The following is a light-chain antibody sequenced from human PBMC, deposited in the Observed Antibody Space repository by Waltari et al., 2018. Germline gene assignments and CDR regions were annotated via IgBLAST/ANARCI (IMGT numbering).Light chain of an antibody. CDR2: YKSDTEK. CDR1: SAITVADFI. J-gene: IGLJ3*02. V-gene: IGLV5-37*01. Sequence: QPVFTQPPSSSASPGAPARLTCTLPSAITVADFITYWYHQKQGSPPRFPLYYKSDTEKAQGSGVPSRVCGSKDASANARIFLISGLQSEDEADYYCMFWPNNVWVFGGGTKLTVL. CDR3: MFWPNNVWV.